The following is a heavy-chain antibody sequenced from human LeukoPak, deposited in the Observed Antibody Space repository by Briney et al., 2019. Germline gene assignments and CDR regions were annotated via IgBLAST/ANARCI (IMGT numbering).Heavy chain of an antibody. D-gene: IGHD1-26*01. CDR1: GFTFSSYA. CDR3: AKAGVGATVFDY. V-gene: IGHV3-23*01. CDR2: ISSSGGST. Sequence: PGGSLRLSCVASGFTFSSYAMSWVRQAPGKGLEWVSAISSSGGSTNYADSVKGRFTISRDNLKNTLYLQMNSLRAEDTAVYYCAKAGVGATVFDYWGQGTLVTVSS. J-gene: IGHJ4*02.